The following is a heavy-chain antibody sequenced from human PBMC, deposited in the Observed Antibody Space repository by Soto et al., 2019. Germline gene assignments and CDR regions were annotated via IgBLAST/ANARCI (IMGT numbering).Heavy chain of an antibody. D-gene: IGHD2-21*02. CDR2: ISSSSGNI. J-gene: IGHJ4*02. CDR1: GFTFSGYS. Sequence: AGGSLRLSCVASGFTFSGYSMNWVRQAPGKGLEWVSFISSSSGNIYYADSVKGRFTISRDNAKNSLYLQMNSLRDEDTAVYYCAREATPVVTPWVFDYWGRGTQVTVSS. V-gene: IGHV3-48*02. CDR3: AREATPVVTPWVFDY.